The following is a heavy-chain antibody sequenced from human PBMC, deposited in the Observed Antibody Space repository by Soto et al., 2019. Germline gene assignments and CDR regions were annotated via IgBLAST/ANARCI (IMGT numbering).Heavy chain of an antibody. V-gene: IGHV1-2*04. CDR3: ARANWKSPRYFDY. CDR1: GYTFTGYY. CDR2: INPNSGGT. Sequence: VASVKVSCKASGYTFTGYYMHWVRQAPGQGLEWMGWINPNSGGTNYAQKFQGWVTMTRDTSISTAYMELSRLRSDDTAVYYCARANWKSPRYFDYWGQGTLVTVSS. D-gene: IGHD1-1*01. J-gene: IGHJ4*02.